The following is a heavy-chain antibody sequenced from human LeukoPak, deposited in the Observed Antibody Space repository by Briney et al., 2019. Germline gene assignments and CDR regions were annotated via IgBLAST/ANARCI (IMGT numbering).Heavy chain of an antibody. V-gene: IGHV3-23*01. CDR1: GFTFSTYA. J-gene: IGHJ3*02. CDR3: AKHGAALGIDAFDI. D-gene: IGHD6-13*01. Sequence: GGSLRLSCAASGFTFSTYAMTWVRQAPGEGLEWVSAISGSGGSTYYADSVKGRFTISRDNSKNTLYLQMNSLRAEDTALYYCAKHGAALGIDAFDIWGQGTMVTVSS. CDR2: ISGSGGST.